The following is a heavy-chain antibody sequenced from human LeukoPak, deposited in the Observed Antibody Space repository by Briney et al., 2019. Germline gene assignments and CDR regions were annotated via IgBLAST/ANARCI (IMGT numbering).Heavy chain of an antibody. V-gene: IGHV1-24*01. CDR2: FDSEDGET. CDR1: GYTLTELS. D-gene: IGHD3-22*01. J-gene: IGHJ5*02. Sequence: ASVKVSCKVSGYTLTELSMHWVRQAPGKGLEWMGGFDSEDGETIYAQKFQGRVTMTEDTSTDTAYMELSSLRSEDTAVYYCATDLDYYDSSGSTWGQGTLVTVSS. CDR3: ATDLDYYDSSGST.